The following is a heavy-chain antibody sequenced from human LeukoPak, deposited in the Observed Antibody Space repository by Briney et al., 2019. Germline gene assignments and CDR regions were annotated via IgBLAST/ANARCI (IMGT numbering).Heavy chain of an antibody. D-gene: IGHD2-2*01. CDR1: GGSISSGSYY. CDR2: IYTSGST. CDR3: ARYCSSTSCYAQDAFDS. J-gene: IGHJ3*02. V-gene: IGHV4-61*02. Sequence: SQTLSLTCTVSGGSISSGSYYWRWLRQPAGKGLEWLGRIYTSGSTNYNPSLKSRVTISVDTSKNQFSLKLSSVTAADTAVYYCARYCSSTSCYAQDAFDSGGQGTMVTVS.